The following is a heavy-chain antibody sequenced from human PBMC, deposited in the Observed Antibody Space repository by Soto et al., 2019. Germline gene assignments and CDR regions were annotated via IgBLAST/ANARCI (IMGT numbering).Heavy chain of an antibody. CDR1: GFTFDDYA. CDR2: IGWNSGSI. V-gene: IGHV3-9*01. Sequence: GGSLRLSCAASGFTFDDYAMHWVRQAPGKGLEWVSGIGWNSGSIGYADSVKGRFTISRDNAKNSLYLQMNSLRAEDTALYYCAKAYGSGLNWFDPWGQGTLVTVSS. CDR3: AKAYGSGLNWFDP. J-gene: IGHJ5*02. D-gene: IGHD3-10*01.